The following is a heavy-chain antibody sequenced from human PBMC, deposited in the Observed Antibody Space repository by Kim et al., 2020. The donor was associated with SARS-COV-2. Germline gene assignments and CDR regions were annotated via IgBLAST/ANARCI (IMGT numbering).Heavy chain of an antibody. J-gene: IGHJ4*02. V-gene: IGHV4-39*01. CDR3: ATQPTMIVVVITDNY. CDR1: GGSISSSSYY. CDR2: IYYSGST. Sequence: SETLSLTCTVSGGSISSSSYYWGWIRQPPGKGLVWIGSIYYSGSTYYNPSLKSRATISVDTSKNQFSLKLSSVTAADTAVYYCATQPTMIVVVITDNYWGQGTLVTVSS. D-gene: IGHD3-22*01.